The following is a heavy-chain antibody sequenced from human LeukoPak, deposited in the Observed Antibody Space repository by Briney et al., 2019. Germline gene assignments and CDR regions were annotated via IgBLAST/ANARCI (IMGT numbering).Heavy chain of an antibody. Sequence: PGGSLRLSYVASGITFSSYAMSWVRQAPGKGLEWVSTISDSGGSTYYADSVKGRFTISRNNSGSTLYLQMNSLRVEDTAVYYCAKRIGDYWGQGTLVTVSS. V-gene: IGHV3-23*01. CDR3: AKRIGDY. CDR2: ISDSGGST. CDR1: GITFSSYA. D-gene: IGHD2-15*01. J-gene: IGHJ4*02.